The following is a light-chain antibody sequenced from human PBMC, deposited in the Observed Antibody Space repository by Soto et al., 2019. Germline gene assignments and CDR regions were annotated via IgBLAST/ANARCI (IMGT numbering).Light chain of an antibody. CDR3: QASGAGVQRV. Sequence: QPVLTQSPSASASLGASVKFTCTLSSGHSDYAIAWHQQQPETGPRYLMRLNSDGSHRKGDGIPDRFSGSTSGAERYLPNTSHQSEDEAGYYCQASGAGVQRVVGGGTQPTVL. V-gene: IGLV4-69*01. J-gene: IGLJ2*01. CDR1: SGHSDYA. CDR2: LNSDGSH.